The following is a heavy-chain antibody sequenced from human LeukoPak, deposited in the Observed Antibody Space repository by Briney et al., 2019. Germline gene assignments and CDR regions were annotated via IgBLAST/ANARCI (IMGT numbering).Heavy chain of an antibody. CDR2: ISYDGSNK. Sequence: GGSLRLSCAASGFTFSSYAMHWVRQAPGKGLEWVAVISYDGSNKYYADSVKGRFTISRDNSKNTLYLQMNSLRAEDTAVYYCARDSVYYDFWSGYYGYWGQGTLVTVSS. CDR3: ARDSVYYDFWSGYYGY. J-gene: IGHJ4*02. V-gene: IGHV3-30*01. D-gene: IGHD3-3*01. CDR1: GFTFSSYA.